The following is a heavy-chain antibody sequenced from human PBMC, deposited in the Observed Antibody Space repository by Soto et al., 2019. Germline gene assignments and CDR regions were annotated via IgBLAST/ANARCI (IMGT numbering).Heavy chain of an antibody. J-gene: IGHJ4*02. Sequence: QVQLVESGGGVVQPGKSLRLSGAGSGFTFSSYGMDWVRQAPGKGLEWVAVISYDGSNKYYADSVKGRFPISRDNSKNTLYLQMSSLRAGDAAVYYCAKDRMGAGGRIYFDYWGQGTLVTVSS. CDR2: ISYDGSNK. V-gene: IGHV3-30*18. D-gene: IGHD3-16*01. CDR1: GFTFSSYG. CDR3: AKDRMGAGGRIYFDY.